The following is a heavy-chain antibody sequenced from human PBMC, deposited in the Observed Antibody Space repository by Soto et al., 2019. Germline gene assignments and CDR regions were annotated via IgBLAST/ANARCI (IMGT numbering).Heavy chain of an antibody. CDR2: INPGNGDT. CDR1: GYSFTKYG. Sequence: RASVKVSCKTSGYSFTKYGLHWVRQAPGQRLEWMGWINPGNGDTKYSQKFQGRVTITRDTSATTAYVELSSLRSEDSAVFYCARTDCSSTSCYNYYYYGMDVWGQGTTVTVSS. V-gene: IGHV1-3*01. CDR3: ARTDCSSTSCYNYYYYGMDV. J-gene: IGHJ6*02. D-gene: IGHD2-2*01.